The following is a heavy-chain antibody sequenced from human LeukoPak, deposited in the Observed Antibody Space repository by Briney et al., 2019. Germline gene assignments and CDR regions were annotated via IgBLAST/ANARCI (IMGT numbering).Heavy chain of an antibody. CDR1: GFTLSSYC. CDR3: AKVDSYGWA. D-gene: IGHD5-18*01. J-gene: IGHJ5*02. V-gene: IGHV3-23*01. Sequence: GGSLRLSCAASGFTLSSYCMSWVRQAPGKGLEWVSAISGSGGSAYYADSVKGRFTISRDNSKNTLYLQMNSLRAEDTAVYYCAKVDSYGWAWGQGTLVTVSS. CDR2: ISGSGGSA.